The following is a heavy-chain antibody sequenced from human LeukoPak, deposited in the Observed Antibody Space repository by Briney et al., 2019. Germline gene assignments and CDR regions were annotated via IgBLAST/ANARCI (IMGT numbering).Heavy chain of an antibody. CDR2: IYYSGSA. V-gene: IGHV4-31*11. J-gene: IGHJ4*02. Sequence: APETLSLTCAVSGGSISSADFYWRWIRQHPGKGLEWIGFIYYSGSAYYNPSLKSRVSISINTSKNQFSLRLNSVTTAYTAVYYCARGSHFFDYWGQGTLVSVSS. CDR3: ARGSHFFDY. CDR1: GGSISSADFY.